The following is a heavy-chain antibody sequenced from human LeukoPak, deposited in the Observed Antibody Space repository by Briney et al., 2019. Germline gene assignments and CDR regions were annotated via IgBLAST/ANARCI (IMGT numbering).Heavy chain of an antibody. D-gene: IGHD3-10*01. CDR3: AKDFSYYGSGSTGY. V-gene: IGHV3-23*01. J-gene: IGHJ4*02. CDR1: GFTFSSYA. CDR2: ISGSGGST. Sequence: GGSLRLSCAAYGFTFSSYAMGLVRQAPGKGLEWVSAISGSGGSTYYADSVKGRFTISRDSSKNTLYLQMNSLRAEDTAVYYCAKDFSYYGSGSTGYWGQGTLVTVSS.